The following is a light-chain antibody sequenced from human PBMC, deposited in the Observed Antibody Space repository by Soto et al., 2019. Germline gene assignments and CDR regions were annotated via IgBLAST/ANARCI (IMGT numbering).Light chain of an antibody. J-gene: IGKJ5*01. V-gene: IGKV3-20*01. CDR1: QTVSSSY. CDR2: GAS. CDR3: QEYDGAPPVT. Sequence: EIVFTQSPGTLSLSPGERATLSCRASQTVSSSYLAWYQQKPGQAPRLLIYGASTRATGIPERFGGSGSGTHFTLTITSLEPEDFAVYYCQEYDGAPPVTFGLGTRLEIK.